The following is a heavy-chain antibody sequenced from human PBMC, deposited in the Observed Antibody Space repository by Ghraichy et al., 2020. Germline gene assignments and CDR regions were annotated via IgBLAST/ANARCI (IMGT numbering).Heavy chain of an antibody. V-gene: IGHV3-74*01. J-gene: IGHJ4*02. CDR2: INTDGRST. Sequence: GESLNISCAASGLTFSNYWMHWVRQAPGKGLVWVSRINTDGRSTTYADSVKGRFTISRDNAKNTLYLQMNSLRAEDTALYYCAREMYCSGGSCLPFHPFDFWGQGTPVTVSS. CDR1: GLTFSNYW. CDR3: AREMYCSGGSCLPFHPFDF. D-gene: IGHD2-15*01.